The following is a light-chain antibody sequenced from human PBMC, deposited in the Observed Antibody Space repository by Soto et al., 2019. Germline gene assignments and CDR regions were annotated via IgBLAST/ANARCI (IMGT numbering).Light chain of an antibody. CDR3: AAGTSIVTVV. CDR1: SSDVGGYNS. J-gene: IGLJ2*01. V-gene: IGLV2-14*03. CDR2: DVN. Sequence: QSALTQPASVSGSPGQSITLSCAGTSSDVGGYNSVSWYQQNPGKVPRLIIFDVNKRPSGVSDRFYGAKSGNTASLTISGHQDEDYADYYCAAGTSIVTVVFGGGTKLTVL.